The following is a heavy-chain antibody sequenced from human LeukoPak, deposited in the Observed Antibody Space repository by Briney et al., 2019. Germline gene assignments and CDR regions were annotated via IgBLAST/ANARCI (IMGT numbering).Heavy chain of an antibody. Sequence: SETLSLTCTVSGGSISSGDYYWSWIRQPPGKGLEWIGYTYYSGSTYYNPSLKSRVTISVDTSKNQFSLKLSSVTAADTAVYYCARMAIRLRGDSYGLAHLTYYFDYWGQGTLDTVSS. V-gene: IGHV4-30-4*02. D-gene: IGHD5-18*01. CDR1: GGSISSGDYY. CDR3: ARMAIRLRGDSYGLAHLTYYFDY. J-gene: IGHJ4*02. CDR2: TYYSGST.